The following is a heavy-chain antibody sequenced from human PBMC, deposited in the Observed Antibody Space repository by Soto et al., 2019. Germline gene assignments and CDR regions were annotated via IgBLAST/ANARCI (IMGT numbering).Heavy chain of an antibody. J-gene: IGHJ4*02. V-gene: IGHV4-34*01. CDR3: ARGARDSSGYYSIDY. Sequence: PSATLSLTCAVYGGSFSGYYWSWIRQPPGKGLEWIGEINHSGSTNYNPSLKSRVTISVDTSKNQFSLKLRSVTAADTAVYYCARGARDSSGYYSIDYWGQGTLVTVS. CDR2: INHSGST. CDR1: GGSFSGYY. D-gene: IGHD3-22*01.